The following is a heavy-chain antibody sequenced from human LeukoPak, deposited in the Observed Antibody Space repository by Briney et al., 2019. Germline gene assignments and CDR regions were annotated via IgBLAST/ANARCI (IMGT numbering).Heavy chain of an antibody. D-gene: IGHD2-2*01. V-gene: IGHV3-33*01. Sequence: GGSLRLSCAASGFTFSSYGMHWVRQAPGKGLEWVAVIWYDGSNKYYADSVKGRFTISRDNSKNTLYLQMNSLRAEDTAVYYCATEQPHDQNWWFDPWGQGTLVTVSS. CDR2: IWYDGSNK. CDR1: GFTFSSYG. CDR3: ATEQPHDQNWWFDP. J-gene: IGHJ5*02.